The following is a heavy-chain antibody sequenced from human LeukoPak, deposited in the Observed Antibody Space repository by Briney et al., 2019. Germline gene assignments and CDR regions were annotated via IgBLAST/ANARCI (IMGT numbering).Heavy chain of an antibody. V-gene: IGHV1-18*01. J-gene: IGHJ6*02. CDR1: GYTFTSYG. CDR3: ARDGNCSGGSRYFLGYYYGMDV. D-gene: IGHD2-15*01. CDR2: ISAYNGNT. Sequence: ASVKVSCKASGYTFTSYGISWVRQAPGQGLEWMGWISAYNGNTNYAQKLQGRVTMTTDTSTSTAYMELRSLRSDDTAVYYCARDGNCSGGSRYFLGYYYGMDVWGQGTTVTVSS.